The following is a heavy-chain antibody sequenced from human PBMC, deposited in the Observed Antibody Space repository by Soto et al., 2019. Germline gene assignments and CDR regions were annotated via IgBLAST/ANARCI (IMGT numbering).Heavy chain of an antibody. J-gene: IGHJ1*01. CDR3: ATDVHYVILDGIEYFQG. D-gene: IGHD3-9*01. V-gene: IGHV3-23*01. CDR2: VSGSGVTT. CDR1: GFTFNTYA. Sequence: ESVGGLVQPGGSLRLSCAASGFTFNTYAMNWVRQAAGKGLEWVSAVSGSGVTTYYADSVKGRFTISRDNSKNTLYVQMNSLRTEDTAVYYCATDVHYVILDGIEYFQGRGQGTRVTVSS.